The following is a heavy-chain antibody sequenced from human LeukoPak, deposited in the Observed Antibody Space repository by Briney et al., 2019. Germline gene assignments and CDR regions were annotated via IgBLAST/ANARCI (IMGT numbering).Heavy chain of an antibody. J-gene: IGHJ4*02. CDR3: ARGYGGNSVEIYFDN. D-gene: IGHD4-23*01. CDR1: GYTFAGYY. V-gene: IGHV1-2*02. CDR2: IKPNSDAT. Sequence: ASVKVSCRASGYTFAGYYMHWVRQAPGQGLEWMGCIKPNSDATDYAQKFQGRVTMTSDTSISTAYMELSRLDSDDTAAYYCARGYGGNSVEIYFDNWGQGTLATVSS.